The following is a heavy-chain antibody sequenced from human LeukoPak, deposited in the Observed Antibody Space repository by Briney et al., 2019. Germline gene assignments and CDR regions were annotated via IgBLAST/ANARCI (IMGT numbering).Heavy chain of an antibody. D-gene: IGHD4-17*01. V-gene: IGHV3-23*01. CDR2: IIDDGSST. CDR1: GFTFSRNV. Sequence: PGGSLRLSCAASGFTFSRNVMSWVRQAPGKGLEWVSAIIDDGSSTYYADSVKGRFTISRDNSKNTLYLQMSSLRADDTAVYYCSKKGQSEDYGKPGWGQGTLVTVSS. J-gene: IGHJ4*02. CDR3: SKKGQSEDYGKPG.